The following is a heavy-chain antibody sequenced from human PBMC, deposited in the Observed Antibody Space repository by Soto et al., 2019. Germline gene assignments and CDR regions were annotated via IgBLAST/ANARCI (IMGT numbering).Heavy chain of an antibody. CDR1: GGSISSSSYY. Sequence: QLQLQESGPGLVKPSETLSLTCTVSGGSISSSSYYWGWIRQPPGKGLEWIGSIYYSGSTYYNPSLKSRVTISVDTSKNQFSLKLSSVTAADTAVYYCARVVPAANANGWFDPWGQGTLVTVSS. V-gene: IGHV4-39*01. CDR3: ARVVPAANANGWFDP. D-gene: IGHD2-2*01. CDR2: IYYSGST. J-gene: IGHJ5*02.